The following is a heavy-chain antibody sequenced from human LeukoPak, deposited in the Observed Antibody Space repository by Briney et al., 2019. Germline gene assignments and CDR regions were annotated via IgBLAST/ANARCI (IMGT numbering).Heavy chain of an antibody. V-gene: IGHV3-53*01. D-gene: IGHD6-13*01. J-gene: IGHJ4*02. CDR2: IYSGGSK. CDR1: GFTVSSNY. Sequence: GGSLRLSCAASGFTVSSNYMSWVRQAPGKGLEWVSVIYSGGSKDYADSVKGRFTISRDNSKNTLNLQMNSLRAEDTAVYYCVKVAAPGSGGRGGYWGQGTLVTVSS. CDR3: VKVAAPGSGGRGGY.